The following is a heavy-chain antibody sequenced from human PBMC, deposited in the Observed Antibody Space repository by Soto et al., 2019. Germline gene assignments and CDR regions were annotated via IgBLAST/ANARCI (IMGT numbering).Heavy chain of an antibody. CDR3: ARWVDTAMETYYFDY. CDR1: GGSISSYY. Sequence: SETLSLTCTVSGGSISSYYWSWIRQPPGKGLEWIGYIYYSGSTNYNPSLKSRVTISVDTSKNQFSLKLSSVTAADTAVYYCARWVDTAMETYYFDYWGQGTPVTVSS. D-gene: IGHD5-18*01. V-gene: IGHV4-59*01. CDR2: IYYSGST. J-gene: IGHJ4*02.